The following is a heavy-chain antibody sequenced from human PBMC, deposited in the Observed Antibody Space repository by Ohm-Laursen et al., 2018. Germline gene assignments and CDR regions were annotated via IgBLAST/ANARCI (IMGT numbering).Heavy chain of an antibody. CDR1: GFTFSSDW. Sequence: SLRLSCAASGFTFSSDWMHWVRQAPGEGLVWVSRIKGDGSETNYADSVKGRFTISRDNAKNPLYLQMNSLRAEDTAVYYCASRSWIAAAGTYNWFDPWGQGTLVTVSS. V-gene: IGHV3-74*01. CDR2: IKGDGSET. J-gene: IGHJ5*02. D-gene: IGHD6-13*01. CDR3: ASRSWIAAAGTYNWFDP.